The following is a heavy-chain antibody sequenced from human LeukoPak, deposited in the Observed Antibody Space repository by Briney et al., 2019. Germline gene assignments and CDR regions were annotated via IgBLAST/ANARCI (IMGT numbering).Heavy chain of an antibody. J-gene: IGHJ4*02. D-gene: IGHD6-6*01. CDR1: GFTVSDNY. Sequence: PGGSLRLSCAASGFTVSDNYMSWVRQAPGKGLEWVSVIDNGGNTYYADSVKGRFTISRDNSKNTLYLQMNSLRAEDTAVYYCARDGSARSLGNWGQGTLVSVPS. V-gene: IGHV3-53*01. CDR2: IDNGGNT. CDR3: ARDGSARSLGN.